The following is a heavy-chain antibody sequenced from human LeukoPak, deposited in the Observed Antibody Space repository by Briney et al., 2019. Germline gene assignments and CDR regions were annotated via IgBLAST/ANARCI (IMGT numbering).Heavy chain of an antibody. J-gene: IGHJ4*02. CDR2: ISSNGADT. CDR1: RFAFSTYA. Sequence: PGGSLRLSCAVSRFAFSTYAMTWVRQAPGQGLEYVSTISSNGADTYYADSVKGRFTISRDNSKNTLYLQMTSLRVEDTAVYYCANYRKPQGLDYWGQGNLVTVSS. V-gene: IGHV3-23*01. CDR3: ANYRKPQGLDY. D-gene: IGHD1-14*01.